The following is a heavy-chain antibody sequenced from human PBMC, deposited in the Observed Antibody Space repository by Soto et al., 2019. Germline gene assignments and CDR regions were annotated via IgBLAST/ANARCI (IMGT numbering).Heavy chain of an antibody. D-gene: IGHD5-18*01. CDR2: IIPIFGTA. CDR3: ARVTGYRYFDY. CDR1: GGTFSSYA. V-gene: IGHV1-69*13. Sequence: GASVKVSCKASGGTFSSYAISWVRQAPGQGLEWVGGIIPIFGTANYAQKFQGRVTITADESTSTAYMELSSLRSEDTAVYYCARVTGYRYFDYWGQGTLVTVSS. J-gene: IGHJ4*02.